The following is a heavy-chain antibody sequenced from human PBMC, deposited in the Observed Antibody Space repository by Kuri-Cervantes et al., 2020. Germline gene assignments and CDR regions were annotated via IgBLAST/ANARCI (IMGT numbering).Heavy chain of an antibody. CDR3: ARDSDGDYGKYYYYYGMDV. D-gene: IGHD4-17*01. J-gene: IGHJ6*02. V-gene: IGHV4-31*03. Sequence: SETLSLTCTVSGGSISSGGYYWSWIRQHTGKGLEWIGYIYYSGSTYYNPSLKSRVTISVDTSKNQFSLKLSSVAAADTAVYYCARDSDGDYGKYYYYYGMDVWGQGTTVTVSS. CDR2: IYYSGST. CDR1: GGSISSGGYY.